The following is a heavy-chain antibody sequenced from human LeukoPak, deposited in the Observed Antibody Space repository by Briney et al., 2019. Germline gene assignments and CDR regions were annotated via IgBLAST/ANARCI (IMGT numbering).Heavy chain of an antibody. J-gene: IGHJ3*02. D-gene: IGHD2-21*02. CDR1: GGSFSGYY. Sequence: SETLSLTCAVYGGSFSGYYWSWIRQPPGKGLEWIGEINHSGSTNYNPSLKSRVTILVDKSKNQFSLRLSSVTAADTAVYYCAGAYCGGDCYSGRTFDIWGQGTMVTVSS. V-gene: IGHV4-34*01. CDR3: AGAYCGGDCYSGRTFDI. CDR2: INHSGST.